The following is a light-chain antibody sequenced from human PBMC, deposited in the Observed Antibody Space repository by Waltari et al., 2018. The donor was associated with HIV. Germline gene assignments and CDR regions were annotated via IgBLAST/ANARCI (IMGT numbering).Light chain of an antibody. CDR3: SSYTDSDTHVI. CDR1: KSDIGS. V-gene: IGLV2-14*03. Sequence: QSALTQPASVSGSPGQSITIACTATKSDIGSVSWYQQPPGTAPRLLIYDVTNRPSGFPSRFSGSKSAYTASLTISGLQAEDEADYYCSSYTDSDTHVIFGGGTRLT. CDR2: DVT. J-gene: IGLJ2*01.